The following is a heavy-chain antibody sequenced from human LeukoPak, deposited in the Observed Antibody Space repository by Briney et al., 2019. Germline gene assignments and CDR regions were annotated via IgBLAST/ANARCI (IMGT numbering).Heavy chain of an antibody. V-gene: IGHV3-23*01. CDR3: AKNLYCGGGSCYPSALGMDV. CDR1: GFTFSSYA. CDR2: ISGSGNRT. J-gene: IGHJ6*02. D-gene: IGHD2-15*01. Sequence: GGSLRLSCAASGFTFSSYAMSWVRQAPGKGLEWVSSISGSGNRTYYADSVKGRFTISRDNSKNTLFLQMNSLRAEDTAVYYCAKNLYCGGGSCYPSALGMDVWGQGTTVTVSS.